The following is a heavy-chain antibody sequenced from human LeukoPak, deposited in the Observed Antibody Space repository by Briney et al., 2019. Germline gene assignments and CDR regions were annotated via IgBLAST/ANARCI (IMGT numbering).Heavy chain of an antibody. D-gene: IGHD3-10*01. CDR2: ISYDGSNK. V-gene: IGHV3-30*04. CDR1: GFTFSSCA. CDR3: ARAMVRGVASLYYYYGMDV. J-gene: IGHJ6*02. Sequence: GGSLRLSCAASGFTFSSCAMHWVRQAPGKGLEWVAVISYDGSNKYYADSVKGRFTISRDNSKNTLYLQMNSLRAEDTAVYYCARAMVRGVASLYYYYGMDVWGQGTTVTVSS.